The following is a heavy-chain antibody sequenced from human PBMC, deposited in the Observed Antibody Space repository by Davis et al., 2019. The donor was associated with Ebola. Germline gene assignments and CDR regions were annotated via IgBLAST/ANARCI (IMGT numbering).Heavy chain of an antibody. V-gene: IGHV3-9*01. J-gene: IGHJ4*02. CDR2: ISWNSGSI. CDR1: GFTFDDYA. D-gene: IGHD6-13*01. Sequence: SLKISCAASGFTFDDYAMHWVRQAPGKGLEWVSGISWNSGSIGYADSVKGRFTISRDNAKTSLYLQMNSLRAEDTAVYYCARDRSSSSYIGYWGQGTLVTVSS. CDR3: ARDRSSSSYIGY.